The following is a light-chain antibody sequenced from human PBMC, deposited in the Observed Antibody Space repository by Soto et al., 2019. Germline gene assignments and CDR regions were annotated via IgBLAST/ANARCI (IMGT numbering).Light chain of an antibody. CDR2: GAS. CDR1: RRVSSSS. J-gene: IGKJ1*01. V-gene: IGKV3-20*01. Sequence: EIVLTQSPGPLPLSPGEKPPLSARASRRVSSSSLAWYQQNPGQAPRPLIYGASSRAIGIPDRFSGSGSGTDFTLTISRLEPEDFAVYYCQQYGSSPWTFGQGTKVEIK. CDR3: QQYGSSPWT.